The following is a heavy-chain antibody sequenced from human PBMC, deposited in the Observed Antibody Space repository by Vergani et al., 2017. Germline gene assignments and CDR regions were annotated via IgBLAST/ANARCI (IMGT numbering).Heavy chain of an antibody. J-gene: IGHJ6*02. CDR1: GFTFSDFS. CDR2: IGSSGPYI. V-gene: IGHV3-21*06. CDR3: ARDCTSGGCPDNYGMDV. D-gene: IGHD2-8*01. Sequence: VQLVESGGGLVKPGGSLRLSCAVSGFTFSDFSMSWVRQAPGKGLEWVAFIGSSGPYINYADSVKGRFIISRANTNNSLFLQLGSLRAEDAAVYYCARDCTSGGCPDNYGMDVWGQGATVTVSS.